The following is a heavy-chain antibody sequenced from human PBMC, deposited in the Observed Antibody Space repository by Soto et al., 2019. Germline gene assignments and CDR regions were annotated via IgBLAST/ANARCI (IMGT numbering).Heavy chain of an antibody. J-gene: IGHJ3*01. CDR3: ATRSLYRSSTSCYGFR. V-gene: IGHV1-8*01. CDR2: MNPNSGNT. Sequence: GASVKVSCKASGYTFTSYDINWVRQATGQGLEWMGWMNPNSGNTGYAQKFQGRVTMTRNTSISTAYMELSSLRSEDTAVYYCATRSLYRSSTSCYGFRWGQGTIFTVS. D-gene: IGHD2-2*01. CDR1: GYTFTSYD.